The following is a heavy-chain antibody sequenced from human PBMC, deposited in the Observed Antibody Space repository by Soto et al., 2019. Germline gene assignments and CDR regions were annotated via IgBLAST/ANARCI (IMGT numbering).Heavy chain of an antibody. V-gene: IGHV3-73*02. J-gene: IGHJ6*02. Sequence: EVQLVESGGGVVQPGGSLTLSCAGSGFAFSGSTIHWVRQASGKGLEWVGRIRSKANSYATAYAASVKGRFIISRDDSKTTAYLQMSSLKIEDTAVYYCFRENYFSYHGMDVWGQGTTVTVSS. CDR3: FRENYFSYHGMDV. CDR2: IRSKANSYAT. CDR1: GFAFSGST.